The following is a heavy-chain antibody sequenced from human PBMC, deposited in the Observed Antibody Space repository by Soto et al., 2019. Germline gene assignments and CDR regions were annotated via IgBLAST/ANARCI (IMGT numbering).Heavy chain of an antibody. V-gene: IGHV1-69*01. J-gene: IGHJ5*02. Sequence: QVQLVQSGAEVKKPGSSVKVSCKASGGTFSRNPIGWVRQAPGQGLEWMGGIIPYLGTSNYAQKFQGRITMTAHESTTTAYMELSSLTSEDTAVYYCTRDRGFLEWSFQFDPWGQGTLVTFSS. CDR3: TRDRGFLEWSFQFDP. CDR1: GGTFSRNP. D-gene: IGHD3-3*01. CDR2: IIPYLGTS.